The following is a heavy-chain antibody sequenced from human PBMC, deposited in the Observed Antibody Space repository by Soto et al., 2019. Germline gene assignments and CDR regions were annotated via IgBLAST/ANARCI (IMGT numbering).Heavy chain of an antibody. V-gene: IGHV1-18*01. Sequence: GASVKVSCKASGYTFTSYGISWVRQAPGQGLEWMGWISAYNGNTNYAQKLQGRVTMTTDTSTSTAYMELRSLRSDDTAVYYCARESGGLVISVYHDYHAVSGKGTTDIGSS. CDR1: GYTFTSYG. CDR2: ISAYNGNT. D-gene: IGHD3-9*01. CDR3: ARESGGLVISVYHDYHAV. J-gene: IGHJ6*04.